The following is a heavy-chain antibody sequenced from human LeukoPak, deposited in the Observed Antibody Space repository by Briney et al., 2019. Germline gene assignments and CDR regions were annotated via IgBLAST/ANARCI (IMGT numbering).Heavy chain of an antibody. CDR2: IYSGGTT. D-gene: IGHD3-22*01. CDR3: TKGDITMIPD. Sequence: GGSLRLSYAASGFTVSNNYMSWVRQAPGKGLEWVSIIYSGGTTYYADSAKGRFTISRDNSKNTLFLQMNSLRAEDTAVYYCTKGDITMIPDWGQGTLVTVSS. V-gene: IGHV3-53*01. J-gene: IGHJ4*02. CDR1: GFTVSNNY.